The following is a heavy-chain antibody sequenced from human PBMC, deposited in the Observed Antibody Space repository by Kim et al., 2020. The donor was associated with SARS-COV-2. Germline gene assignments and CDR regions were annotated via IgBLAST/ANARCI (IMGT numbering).Heavy chain of an antibody. CDR2: IKNKANSYTT. CDR1: GFTFSDYY. J-gene: IGHJ5*02. Sequence: GGSLRLSCAASGFTFSDYYMDWVRQAPGKGLEWVGRIKNKANSYTTEYAASGKDRLTISRDDSKNSLYLQMNSLKIEDTAVYYCSGGSGNWFDPWGQGALVTVSS. V-gene: IGHV3-72*01. CDR3: SGGSGNWFDP.